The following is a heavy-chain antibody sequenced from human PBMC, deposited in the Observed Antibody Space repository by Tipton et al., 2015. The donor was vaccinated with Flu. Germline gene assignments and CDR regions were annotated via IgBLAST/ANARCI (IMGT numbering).Heavy chain of an antibody. CDR3: ARDRDWYQLLWTADY. CDR2: ISYDGSNK. Sequence: SLRLSCAASGFTFSSYAMHWVRQAPGKGLEWVAVISYDGSNKYYADSVKGRFTISRDNSKNTLHLQMNSLRAEDTAVYYCARDRDWYQLLWTADYWGQGTLVTVSS. CDR1: GFTFSSYA. J-gene: IGHJ4*02. D-gene: IGHD2-2*01. V-gene: IGHV3-30*04.